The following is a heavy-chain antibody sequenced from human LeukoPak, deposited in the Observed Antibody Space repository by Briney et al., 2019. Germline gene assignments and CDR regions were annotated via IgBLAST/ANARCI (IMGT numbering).Heavy chain of an antibody. CDR1: GFTLSDYY. Sequence: GGSLRLSCTASGFTLSDYYMSWIGQAPGKWLEWVSYISKTDSSTNYADSVRGRFTISRDDAKSSLYLQMNSLRAEDTAVYYCARVMGSYATDYWGQGTLVTVTS. J-gene: IGHJ4*02. D-gene: IGHD3-16*01. CDR3: ARVMGSYATDY. V-gene: IGHV3-11*04. CDR2: ISKTDSST.